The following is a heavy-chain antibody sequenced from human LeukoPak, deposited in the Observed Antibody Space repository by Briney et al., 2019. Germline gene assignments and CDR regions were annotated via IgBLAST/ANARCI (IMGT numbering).Heavy chain of an antibody. V-gene: IGHV3-74*01. Sequence: GGSLRLSCVVSGSTFSNYWTHWVRQAPGKGLVWVSRINTDGSDTSYVDSVRGRFTVSRDNAKNTLYPQMNSLRSEDTAVYYCARRGEDGFGYRYWGQGTLVTVSS. CDR2: INTDGSDT. J-gene: IGHJ4*02. CDR3: ARRGEDGFGYRY. D-gene: IGHD5-12*01. CDR1: GSTFSNYW.